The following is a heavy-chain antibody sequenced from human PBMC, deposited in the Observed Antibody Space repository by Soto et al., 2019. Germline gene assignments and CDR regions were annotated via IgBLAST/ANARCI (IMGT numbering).Heavy chain of an antibody. Sequence: LRLSCEASGFAIRSNAIHWVRQAPGKGLEWVAVISFEGSYKYYADSVKGRFTVSRDNSKNTVSLQMDSLTGEDSALYYCVRAAGIAAAGSSQGVLWGQGTLVTVSS. J-gene: IGHJ4*02. D-gene: IGHD6-13*01. V-gene: IGHV3-30*04. CDR3: VRAAGIAAAGSSQGVL. CDR1: GFAIRSNA. CDR2: ISFEGSYK.